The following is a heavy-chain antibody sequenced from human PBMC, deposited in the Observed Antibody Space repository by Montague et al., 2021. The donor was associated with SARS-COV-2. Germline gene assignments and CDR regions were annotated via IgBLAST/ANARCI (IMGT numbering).Heavy chain of an antibody. CDR2: ISYSGRT. CDR1: GGSVSSSPYY. CDR3: ASSYYYGSGTYAYNYYMDV. Sequence: SETLSLTCTVSGGSVSSSPYYWGWIRQPPGRGLEWVGSISYSGRTYFSPSLKSRLTISVDSSEDQFSLRLSSVTAADTAVYYCASSYYYGSGTYAYNYYMDVWGKGTTVTVSS. V-gene: IGHV4-39*01. D-gene: IGHD3-10*01. J-gene: IGHJ6*03.